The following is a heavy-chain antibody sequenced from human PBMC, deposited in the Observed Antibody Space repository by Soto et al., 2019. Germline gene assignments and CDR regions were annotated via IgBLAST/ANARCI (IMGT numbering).Heavy chain of an antibody. CDR3: AGTFPEIEEGGSNAHAIDP. J-gene: IGHJ5*02. D-gene: IGHD4-4*01. CDR2: ASHSGTT. Sequence: QVQLQESGPGRVEPSETLSLTCTVSGTSISSFYWSWLRQAPEKELEWIGYASHSGTTNHNPSLKKYGTITVDTAKNQFFLELTSVTAANSAVYYCAGTFPEIEEGGSNAHAIDPLGQGSLVTVS. CDR1: GTSISSFY. V-gene: IGHV4-59*08.